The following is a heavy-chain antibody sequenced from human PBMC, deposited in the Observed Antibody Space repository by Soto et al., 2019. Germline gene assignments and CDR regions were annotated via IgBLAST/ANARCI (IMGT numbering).Heavy chain of an antibody. D-gene: IGHD3-3*01. CDR1: GFTFSSFG. Sequence: ESGGGVVQPGRSLRLSCAASGFTFSSFGMHWVRQAPGKGLEWVSLIWYDGSKKSYGDSVKGRFTISRDNSRNTVYLQMNSLRADDTAVYSCARDASYYSLWSGYYPSRNGMDVWGQGTTVTVSS. CDR3: ARDASYYSLWSGYYPSRNGMDV. J-gene: IGHJ6*02. CDR2: IWYDGSKK. V-gene: IGHV3-33*01.